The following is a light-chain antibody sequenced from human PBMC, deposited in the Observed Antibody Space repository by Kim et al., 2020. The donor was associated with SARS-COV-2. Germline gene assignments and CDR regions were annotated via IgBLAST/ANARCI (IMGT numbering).Light chain of an antibody. Sequence: SASVGDTFTISSLDSQSISSWLSWYQQKPGKAPKFLNYDASSLESGVPSRCSGSGSGTEFTLTISSLQPDDFATYYCQQYNSYSLPFGGGTKVEI. V-gene: IGKV1-5*01. CDR3: QQYNSYSLP. CDR1: QSISSW. CDR2: DAS. J-gene: IGKJ4*02.